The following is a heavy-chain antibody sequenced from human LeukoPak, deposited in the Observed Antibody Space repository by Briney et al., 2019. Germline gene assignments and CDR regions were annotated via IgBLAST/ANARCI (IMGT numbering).Heavy chain of an antibody. CDR3: ASIALEYSSSWYDPKYYFDY. CDR2: INPNSGGT. V-gene: IGHV1-2*02. D-gene: IGHD6-13*01. J-gene: IGHJ4*02. Sequence: ASVKVSCKASGYTFTGYYMHWVRQAPGQGLEWMGWINPNSGGTNYAQKFQGRVTMTSDTSISTAYMELGRLRSDDTAVYYCASIALEYSSSWYDPKYYFDYWGQGTLVTVSS. CDR1: GYTFTGYY.